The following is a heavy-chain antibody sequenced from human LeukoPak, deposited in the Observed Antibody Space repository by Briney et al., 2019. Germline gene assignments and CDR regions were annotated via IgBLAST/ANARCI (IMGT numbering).Heavy chain of an antibody. CDR2: IYTSGST. D-gene: IGHD2-15*01. CDR1: GGSISSYY. J-gene: IGHJ4*02. CDR3: ARGGYWSGGSCYSDSDY. V-gene: IGHV4-4*07. Sequence: SETLSLTCTVSGGSISSYYWSWIRQPAGKGLEWIGRIYTSGSTNYNPSLKSRVTMSVDTSKNQFSLKLSSVTAADTAVYYCARGGYWSGGSCYSDSDYWGQGTLVTVSS.